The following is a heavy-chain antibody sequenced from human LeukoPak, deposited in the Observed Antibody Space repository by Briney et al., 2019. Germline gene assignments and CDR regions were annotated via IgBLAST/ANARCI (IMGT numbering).Heavy chain of an antibody. D-gene: IGHD3-3*01. V-gene: IGHV4-59*01. CDR3: ARGGADRARLRFLEWAPFDY. CDR1: GGSISSYY. Sequence: PSETLSLTCTVSGGSISSYYWSWIRHPPGKGLEWIGYIYYSGSTNYNPSLKSRVTISVDTTKNQFTLKLSSVTAADTAVYYCARGGADRARLRFLEWAPFDYWGQGTLVTVSS. CDR2: IYYSGST. J-gene: IGHJ4*02.